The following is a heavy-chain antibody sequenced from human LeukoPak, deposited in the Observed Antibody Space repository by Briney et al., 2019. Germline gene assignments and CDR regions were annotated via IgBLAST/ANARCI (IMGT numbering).Heavy chain of an antibody. CDR3: ASTVTEYFQH. CDR2: IYHSGST. D-gene: IGHD4-17*01. J-gene: IGHJ1*01. CDR1: GVSISSVGYS. V-gene: IGHV4-30-2*01. Sequence: SQTLSLTCAVSGVSISSVGYSCGWIRQPPGKGMEWVGYIYHSGSTYYNPSLKSRVTISVDRSKNQFSLKLSSVTAADTAVYYCASTVTEYFQHWGQGTLVTVSS.